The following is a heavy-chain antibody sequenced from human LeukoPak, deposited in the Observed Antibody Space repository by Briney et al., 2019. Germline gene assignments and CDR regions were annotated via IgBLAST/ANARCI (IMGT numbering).Heavy chain of an antibody. D-gene: IGHD2-21*01. CDR1: GYTFTSYD. CDR2: MNPNSGNT. CDR3: ARDGWGSIGGIDAFDI. Sequence: GASVKVSCKASGYTFTSYDINWVRQATGQGLEWMGWMNPNSGNTGYAQKFQGRVTMTRNTSISTAYMELSSLRSEDTAVYYCARDGWGSIGGIDAFDIWGQGTMVTVSS. V-gene: IGHV1-8*01. J-gene: IGHJ3*02.